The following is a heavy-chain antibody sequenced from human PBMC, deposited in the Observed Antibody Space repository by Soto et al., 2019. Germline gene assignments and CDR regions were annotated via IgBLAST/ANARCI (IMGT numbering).Heavy chain of an antibody. CDR3: ARSVGKAVAATGGNFDY. J-gene: IGHJ4*02. Sequence: GGSLRLSCAASGFTFSDYYMSWIRQAPGKGLEWVSYISSSGSTIYYADSVKGRFTISRDNAKNSLYLQMKSLRAEDTAVYYCARSVGKAVAATGGNFDYWGQGTLVTVSS. D-gene: IGHD6-19*01. CDR2: ISSSGSTI. CDR1: GFTFSDYY. V-gene: IGHV3-11*01.